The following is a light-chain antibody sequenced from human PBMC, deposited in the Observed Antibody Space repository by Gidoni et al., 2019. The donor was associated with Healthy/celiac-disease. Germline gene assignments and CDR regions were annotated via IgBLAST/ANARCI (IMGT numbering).Light chain of an antibody. CDR1: QSVLYSSNNKNY. CDR2: WAS. J-gene: IGKJ1*01. CDR3: QQYYSTPRT. V-gene: IGKV4-1*01. Sequence: DIVMTQSPTHLALSLGERATINCKSSQSVLYSSNNKNYLAWYQQKPGQPPKLLIYWASTRESGVPDRFSGSGSGTDFTLTISSLQAEDVAVYYCQQYYSTPRTFGQGTKVEIK.